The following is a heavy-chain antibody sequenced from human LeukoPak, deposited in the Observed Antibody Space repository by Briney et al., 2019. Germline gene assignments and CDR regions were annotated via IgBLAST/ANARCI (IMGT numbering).Heavy chain of an antibody. D-gene: IGHD2-15*01. J-gene: IGHJ6*03. Sequence: SETLSLTCAVYGGSFSGYYWSWIRQPPGKGLEWIGEINHSGGTKYNPSLKSRVTISVDTSKNQFSLKLSSVTAADTAVYYCARFPGSAEYRHYYYMDVWGKGTTVTVSS. CDR3: ARFPGSAEYRHYYYMDV. CDR2: INHSGGT. V-gene: IGHV4-34*01. CDR1: GGSFSGYY.